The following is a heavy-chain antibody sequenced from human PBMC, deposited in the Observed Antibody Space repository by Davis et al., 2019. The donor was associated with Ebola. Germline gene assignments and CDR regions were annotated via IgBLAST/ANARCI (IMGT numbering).Heavy chain of an antibody. D-gene: IGHD1-26*01. CDR2: IRYDGTNR. Sequence: GESLKISCEASGFTVTNYGMHWVRQPSGKGLEWVASIRYDGTNRFYAESVKGRVTISRDGSKNTLDLHMNSLRAEDTGVYYCVKDSDSGTYFRLDTWGQGTLVTVSS. CDR1: GFTVTNYG. V-gene: IGHV3-30*02. CDR3: VKDSDSGTYFRLDT. J-gene: IGHJ4*01.